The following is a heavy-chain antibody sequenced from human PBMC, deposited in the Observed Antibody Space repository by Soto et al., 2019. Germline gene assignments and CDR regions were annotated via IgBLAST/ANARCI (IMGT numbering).Heavy chain of an antibody. V-gene: IGHV5-51*01. J-gene: IGHJ6*04. Sequence: GESMKISCKGSGYSFTSYWIGWVRQMPGKGLEWMGIIYPGDSDTRYSPSFQGQVTISADKSISTAYLQWSSLKASDTAMYYCGRQVAPGIAVDGTPPYYYSYGRDVCGNGTMVTVCS. CDR2: IYPGDSDT. D-gene: IGHD6-19*01. CDR1: GYSFTSYW. CDR3: GRQVAPGIAVDGTPPYYYSYGRDV.